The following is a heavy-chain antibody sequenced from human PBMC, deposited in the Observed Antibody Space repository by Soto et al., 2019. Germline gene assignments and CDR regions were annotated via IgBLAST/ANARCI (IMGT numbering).Heavy chain of an antibody. CDR3: ARAYRYSYGYEKYYFDY. CDR1: GGSTSSGGYY. D-gene: IGHD5-18*01. CDR2: IYYSGST. Sequence: SETLSLACTVSGGSTSSGGYYWSWIRQHPGKGLEWIGYIYYSGSTYYNPSLKSRVTISVDTSKNQFSLKLSSVTAADTAVYYCARAYRYSYGYEKYYFDYWGQGTLVTV. V-gene: IGHV4-31*03. J-gene: IGHJ4*02.